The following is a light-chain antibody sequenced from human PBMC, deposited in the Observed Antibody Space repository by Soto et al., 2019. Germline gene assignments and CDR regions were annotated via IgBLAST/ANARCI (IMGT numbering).Light chain of an antibody. CDR2: EVS. CDR3: SSYTSSSTLDWV. Sequence: QSALTQPASVSGSPGQSITISCTGTSSDVGGYNYVSWYQQHPGKAPKLMIYEVSNRPSGVSNRFSGSKSGNKASLTISGLQAEDEADYYCSSYTSSSTLDWVFGGGTQLTVL. V-gene: IGLV2-14*01. J-gene: IGLJ3*02. CDR1: SSDVGGYNY.